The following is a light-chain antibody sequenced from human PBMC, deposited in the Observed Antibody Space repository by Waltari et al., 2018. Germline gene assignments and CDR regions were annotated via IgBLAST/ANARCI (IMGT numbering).Light chain of an antibody. Sequence: SSALTQDPAVSVAMGQTVRITCRGDSHRSDYASGYQQKPGQAPILVIYDKNNRPSGVPDRFSGSSSHNTGSLTITGAQAEDEASYYCHSRDASGVAGSFGGGTKLTVL. V-gene: IGLV3-19*01. CDR2: DKN. CDR3: HSRDASGVAGS. CDR1: SHRSDY. J-gene: IGLJ2*01.